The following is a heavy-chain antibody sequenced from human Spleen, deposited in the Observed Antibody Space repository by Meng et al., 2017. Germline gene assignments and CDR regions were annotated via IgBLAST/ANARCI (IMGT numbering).Heavy chain of an antibody. CDR3: VKATQKHFDS. J-gene: IGHJ4*01. CDR1: GFTFSYSG. D-gene: IGHD2-21*01. CDR2: IANEENFK. Sequence: GQLVESGGDVVRPGTSLRLSCAASGFTFSYSGMHWVRQAPGKGLEWVTVIANEENFKSYGDSVKGRFTISRDNFKNTVYLQMTSLTDEDTAVYYCVKATQKHFDSWGQETIVTVSS. V-gene: IGHV3-30*18.